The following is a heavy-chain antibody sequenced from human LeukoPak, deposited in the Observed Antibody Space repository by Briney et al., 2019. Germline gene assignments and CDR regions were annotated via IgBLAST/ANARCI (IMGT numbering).Heavy chain of an antibody. Sequence: PSETLSLTCAVYGGSFSGYYWSWIRQPPGKGLEWIGEINHSGSTNYNPSLKSRVTISVDTSKNQFSLKLSSVTAADTAVYYCASWRYYYDSSGPKSDYWGQGTLVTVSS. CDR1: GGSFSGYY. D-gene: IGHD3-22*01. CDR3: ASWRYYYDSSGPKSDY. J-gene: IGHJ4*02. V-gene: IGHV4-34*01. CDR2: INHSGST.